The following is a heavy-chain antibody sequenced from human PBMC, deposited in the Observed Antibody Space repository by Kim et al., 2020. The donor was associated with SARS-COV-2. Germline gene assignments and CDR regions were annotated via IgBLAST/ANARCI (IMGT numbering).Heavy chain of an antibody. Sequence: SQTLSLTCAISGDSVSSNSAAWNWIRQSPSRGLEWLGRTYYRSKWYNDYAVSVKSRITINPDTSKNQFSLQLNSVTPEDTAVYYCARVVGDSSSWYPFFDYWGQGTLVTVSS. D-gene: IGHD6-13*01. CDR1: GDSVSSNSAA. CDR2: TYYRSKWYN. V-gene: IGHV6-1*01. J-gene: IGHJ4*02. CDR3: ARVVGDSSSWYPFFDY.